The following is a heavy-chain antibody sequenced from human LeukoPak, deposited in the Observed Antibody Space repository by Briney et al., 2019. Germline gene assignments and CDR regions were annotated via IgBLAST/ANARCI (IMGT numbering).Heavy chain of an antibody. CDR1: GGSISSGDYY. D-gene: IGHD6-13*01. CDR2: IYYSGST. V-gene: IGHV4-30-4*01. Sequence: PSETLSLTCTVSGGSISSGDYYWRWIRQPPGKGLEWIGYIYYSGSTYYNPSLKSRVTISVDTSKNQFSLKLSSVTAADTAVYYCARLSIIAAASFDYWGQGTLVTVSS. CDR3: ARLSIIAAASFDY. J-gene: IGHJ4*02.